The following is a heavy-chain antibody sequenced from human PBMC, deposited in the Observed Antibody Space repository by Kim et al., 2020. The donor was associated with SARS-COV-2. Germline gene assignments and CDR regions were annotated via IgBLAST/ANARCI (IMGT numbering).Heavy chain of an antibody. CDR1: GGSISSYY. V-gene: IGHV4-59*01. J-gene: IGHJ5*02. Sequence: SETLSLTCTVSGGSISSYYWSWIRQPPGKGLEWIGYIYYSGSTNYNPSLKSRVTISVDTSKNQFSLKLSSVTAADTAVYYCARDSSPYYYDSSGSFDPWGQGTLVTVSS. CDR2: IYYSGST. D-gene: IGHD3-22*01. CDR3: ARDSSPYYYDSSGSFDP.